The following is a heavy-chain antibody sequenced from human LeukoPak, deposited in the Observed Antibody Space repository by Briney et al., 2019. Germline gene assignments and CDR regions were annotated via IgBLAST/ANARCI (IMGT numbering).Heavy chain of an antibody. CDR3: ARDRVTMTGVDAFDM. D-gene: IGHD3-22*01. J-gene: IGHJ3*02. CDR1: GGSISSGDYY. Sequence: SETLSLTCTVSGGSISSGDYYWSWIRQPPGKGLEWIGYIYYSGSTYYNPSLKSRVTMSVDTSKNHFSLKLSSVTAADTAVYYCARDRVTMTGVDAFDMWGQGTMVTVSS. V-gene: IGHV4-30-4*01. CDR2: IYYSGST.